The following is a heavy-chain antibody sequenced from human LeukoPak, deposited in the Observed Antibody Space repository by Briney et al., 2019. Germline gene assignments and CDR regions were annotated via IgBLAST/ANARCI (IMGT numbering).Heavy chain of an antibody. Sequence: GGSLRLSCAASGFTFSSYAMSWIRQAPGKGLEWVSTISGSGGSTYYADSVKGRFTISRDNSKNTLYLQMNSLRAEDTAVYYCAKNLGNIVGATTGDYWGQGTLVTVSS. CDR1: GFTFSSYA. D-gene: IGHD1-26*01. V-gene: IGHV3-23*01. J-gene: IGHJ4*02. CDR3: AKNLGNIVGATTGDY. CDR2: ISGSGGST.